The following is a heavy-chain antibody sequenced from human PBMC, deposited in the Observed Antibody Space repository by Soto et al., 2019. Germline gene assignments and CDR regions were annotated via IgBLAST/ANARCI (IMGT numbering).Heavy chain of an antibody. J-gene: IGHJ6*03. CDR3: ARAAPWMVRGVITYYYYYMDV. Sequence: ASVKVSCKASGYTFTSYAMHWVRQAPGQRLEWMGWINAGNGNTKYSQKFQGRVTITRDTSAGTAYMELSSLRAEDTAVYYCARAAPWMVRGVITYYYYYMDVWGKGTTVTVSS. D-gene: IGHD3-10*01. CDR1: GYTFTSYA. CDR2: INAGNGNT. V-gene: IGHV1-3*01.